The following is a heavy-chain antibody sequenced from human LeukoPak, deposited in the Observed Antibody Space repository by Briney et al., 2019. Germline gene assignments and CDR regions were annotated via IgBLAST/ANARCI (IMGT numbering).Heavy chain of an antibody. V-gene: IGHV1-46*01. CDR2: INPSGGST. CDR1: GYTFTSYY. D-gene: IGHD6-19*01. CDR3: ARDIPGYSSGYFDY. Sequence: ASVKVSCKASGYTFTSYYMHWVRKAPVQGLEWMGIINPSGGSTTYAQKFQGRVTMTRDTSTSTVCMELSSLRSEDTAVYYCARDIPGYSSGYFDYWGQGTLVTVSS. J-gene: IGHJ4*02.